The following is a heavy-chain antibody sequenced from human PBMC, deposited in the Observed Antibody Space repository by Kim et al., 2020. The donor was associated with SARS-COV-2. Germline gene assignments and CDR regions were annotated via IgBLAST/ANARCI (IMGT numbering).Heavy chain of an antibody. Sequence: IYYEDSVKNRFTIYRDNAKNSLYLQMNSLRAEDTAVYYCARDSHGRGAGGWGQGTLVTVSS. CDR2: I. J-gene: IGHJ4*02. D-gene: IGHD1-26*01. V-gene: IGHV3-21*01. CDR3: ARDSHGRGAGG.